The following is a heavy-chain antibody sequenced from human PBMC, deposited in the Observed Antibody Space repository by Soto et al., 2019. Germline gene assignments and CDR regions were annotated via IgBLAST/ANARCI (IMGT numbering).Heavy chain of an antibody. D-gene: IGHD1-26*01. CDR3: ARDNRDSIVGATGLDY. CDR2: IYHSGST. J-gene: IGHJ4*02. Sequence: SETLSLTCAVSGGSIISSNWWSWVRQPPGKGLEWIGEIYHSGSTNYNPSLKSRVTISVDKSKNQFSLKLSSVTAADTAVYYCARDNRDSIVGATGLDYWGQGTLVTVSS. CDR1: GGSIISSNW. V-gene: IGHV4-4*02.